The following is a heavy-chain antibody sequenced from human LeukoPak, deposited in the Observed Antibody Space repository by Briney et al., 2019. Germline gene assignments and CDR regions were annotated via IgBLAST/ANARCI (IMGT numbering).Heavy chain of an antibody. CDR2: FSGSGGST. CDR1: GFTFSSYA. CDR3: ARENYYDSSGYIDY. J-gene: IGHJ4*02. Sequence: GGSLRLSCAASGFTFSSYAMSWVRQAPGKGLEWVSAFSGSGGSTYYADSVKGRFTISRDNAKNSLYLQMNSLRAEDTAVYYCARENYYDSSGYIDYWGQGTLVTVSS. D-gene: IGHD3-22*01. V-gene: IGHV3-23*01.